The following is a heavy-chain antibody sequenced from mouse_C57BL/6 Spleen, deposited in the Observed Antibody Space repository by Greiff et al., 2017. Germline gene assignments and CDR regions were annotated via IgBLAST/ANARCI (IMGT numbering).Heavy chain of an antibody. Sequence: EVKLMESGPGLVKPSQSLSLTCSVTGYSFTSGYYWNWIRQFPGKKLEWMGYISYDGSNNYNPALKNRISITDDTSKNQFFLKLNAVTTEDTAKYYGAGGSSSGTDFDYWGQGTTLTVSA. V-gene: IGHV3-6*01. CDR1: GYSFTSGYY. CDR2: ISYDGSN. J-gene: IGHJ2*01. D-gene: IGHD3-2*02. CDR3: AGGSSSGTDFDY.